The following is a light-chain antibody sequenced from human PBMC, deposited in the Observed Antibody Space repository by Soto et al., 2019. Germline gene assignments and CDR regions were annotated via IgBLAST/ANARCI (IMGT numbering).Light chain of an antibody. CDR1: QGISSW. V-gene: IGKV1-5*03. CDR2: KAS. J-gene: IGKJ1*01. Sequence: DIQMTQSPSTLSASVGDRVAITCRASQGISSWLAWYQQKPGKAPKLLMSKASKLESGVPSRFSGSGFGTDFTLTISSLQPDDFATYYCQQYNSYPWTFGLGTKMDIK. CDR3: QQYNSYPWT.